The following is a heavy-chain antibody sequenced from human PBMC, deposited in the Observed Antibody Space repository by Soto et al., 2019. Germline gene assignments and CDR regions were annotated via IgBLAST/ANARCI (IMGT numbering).Heavy chain of an antibody. J-gene: IGHJ6*02. D-gene: IGHD1-26*01. CDR1: GFTFSDHY. Sequence: QVQLVESGGGLVKPGGSLSLSCAVSGFTFSDHYMSWIRQAPGKGLEWISYISSGSSYTNYADSVKGRFTISRDNADNSLYLQMSSLGADDTAVYYCARNMGRRTQGYYNGMDVWGQGTTVTVSS. CDR2: ISSGSSYT. CDR3: ARNMGRRTQGYYNGMDV. V-gene: IGHV3-11*05.